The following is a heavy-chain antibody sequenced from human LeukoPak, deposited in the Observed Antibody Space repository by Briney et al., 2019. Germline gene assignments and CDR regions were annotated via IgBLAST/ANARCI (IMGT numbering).Heavy chain of an antibody. V-gene: IGHV3-30*18. Sequence: GRSLRLSCAASGFSFSTYGMHWVRQAPGKGLEWVAVITYDGYYKYYANSVKGRFTISSDNSKNTLYLQMNSLRAEDTALYYCAKYSSSTNYYFGMDVWGQGTTVTVSS. D-gene: IGHD6-6*01. J-gene: IGHJ6*02. CDR3: AKYSSSTNYYFGMDV. CDR2: ITYDGYYK. CDR1: GFSFSTYG.